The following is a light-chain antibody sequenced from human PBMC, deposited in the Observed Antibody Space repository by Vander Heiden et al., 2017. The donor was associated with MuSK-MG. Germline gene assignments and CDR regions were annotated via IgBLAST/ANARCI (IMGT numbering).Light chain of an antibody. CDR1: NSKIGRNS. J-gene: IGLJ3*02. CDR2: SNN. V-gene: IGLV1-44*01. CDR3: SASGDSINGRWV. Sequence: QSVLTQPPSASGTSGRTVTISGAGINSKIGRNSVIQYHQLPAAAPQVLIISNNHQPSGVPARFSCSTSCTSASSVTSGRQSEDEADYHWSASGDSINGRWVFGGGTKVTVL.